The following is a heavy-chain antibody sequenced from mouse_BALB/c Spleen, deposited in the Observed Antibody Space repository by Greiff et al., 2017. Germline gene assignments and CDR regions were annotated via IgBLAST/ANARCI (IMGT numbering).Heavy chain of an antibody. V-gene: IGHV14-4*02. J-gene: IGHJ4*01. CDR3: KGDVTGTGAMDY. Sequence: EVKLMESGAELVRSGASVKLSCTASGFNIKDYYMHWVKQRPEQGLEWIGWIDPENGDTEYAPKFQGKATMTADTSSNTAYLQLSSLTSEDTAVYYCKGDVTGTGAMDYWGQGTSVTVSS. CDR1: GFNIKDYY. CDR2: IDPENGDT. D-gene: IGHD4-1*01.